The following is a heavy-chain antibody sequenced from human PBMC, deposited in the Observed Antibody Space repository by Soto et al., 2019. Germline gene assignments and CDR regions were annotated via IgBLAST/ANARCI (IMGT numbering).Heavy chain of an antibody. CDR2: ISAKNGNT. CDR1: GYTFTDYG. V-gene: IGHV1-18*01. J-gene: IGHJ4*02. Sequence: QVQLVQSGADVKKPGASVKVSCKASGYTFTDYGISWVRQAPGQGLEWMGWISAKNGNTNLGQKFRGRVTLTTDTSTSTVYMELRSLPPDDTAVYSCARYPPETPSDYWGQGTLVTVSS. CDR3: ARYPPETPSDY.